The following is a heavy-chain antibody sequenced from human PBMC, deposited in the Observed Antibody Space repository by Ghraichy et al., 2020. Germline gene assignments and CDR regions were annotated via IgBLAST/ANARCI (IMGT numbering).Heavy chain of an antibody. Sequence: SETLSLTCAVYGGSFSGYYWSWIRQPPGKGLEWIGEINHSGSTNYNPSLKSRVTVSVDTSKNQFSLKLSSVTAADTAVYYCARRRDFWSGLIDYWGQGTLVTVSS. CDR3: ARRRDFWSGLIDY. CDR2: INHSGST. CDR1: GGSFSGYY. D-gene: IGHD3-3*01. V-gene: IGHV4-34*01. J-gene: IGHJ4*02.